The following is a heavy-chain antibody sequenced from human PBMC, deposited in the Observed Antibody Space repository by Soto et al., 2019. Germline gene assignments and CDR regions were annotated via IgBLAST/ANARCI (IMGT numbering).Heavy chain of an antibody. D-gene: IGHD4-17*01. CDR3: ARLFNSRGDNDS. CDR2: VYYSGTT. CDR1: GGSISTYY. V-gene: IGHV4-59*08. Sequence: SLTCTVSGGSISTYYWSWVRQPPGRGLEWIGYVYYSGTTSYNPSLKSRVTISVDTSKNQFSLKLSAVTAADTAVYYCARLFNSRGDNDSWGQGTLVTVSS. J-gene: IGHJ4*02.